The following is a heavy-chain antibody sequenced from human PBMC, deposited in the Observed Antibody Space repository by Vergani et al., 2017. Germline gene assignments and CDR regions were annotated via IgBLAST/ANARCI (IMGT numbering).Heavy chain of an antibody. V-gene: IGHV3-11*06. CDR2: ISSSSSYT. CDR1: GFTFSDYY. Sequence: QVQLVESGGGLVKPGGSLRLSCAAPGFTFSDYYMSWIRQAPGKGLEWVSYISSSSSYTNYADSVKGRFTISRDNAKNSLYLQMNSLRAEDTAVYYCASSSRFPQWELLHAFDIWGQGTMVTVSS. J-gene: IGHJ3*02. CDR3: ASSSRFPQWELLHAFDI. D-gene: IGHD1-26*01.